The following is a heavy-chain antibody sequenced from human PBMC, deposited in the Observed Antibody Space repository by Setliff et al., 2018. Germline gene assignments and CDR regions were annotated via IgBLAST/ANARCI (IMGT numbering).Heavy chain of an antibody. Sequence: PGGSLRLSCAASGFTFSSYRMHWVRQAPGKGLEWVAGITWNSDNTGYADSVKGRFTISRDNAKNSLSLQMNSLRVEDTALYYCARSPGWIPWFDSWGQGTLVTVSS. CDR1: GFTFSSYR. CDR3: ARSPGWIPWFDS. D-gene: IGHD5-18*01. J-gene: IGHJ5*01. CDR2: ITWNSDNT. V-gene: IGHV3-20*04.